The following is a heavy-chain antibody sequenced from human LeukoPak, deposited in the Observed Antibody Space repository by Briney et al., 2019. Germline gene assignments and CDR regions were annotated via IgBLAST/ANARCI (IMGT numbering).Heavy chain of an antibody. CDR2: VTGSGGRT. J-gene: IGHJ4*02. Sequence: PGGSLRLSCAASGFTFSSYAMSWVRQAPGEGLEWVSAVTGSGGRTYNSDSAKGRFTISRDNSKNMVYLQMNSLRAEDTAVYYCAKDRGYRQLWGFDYWGQGILVTVSS. CDR3: AKDRGYRQLWGFDY. V-gene: IGHV3-23*01. D-gene: IGHD5-18*01. CDR1: GFTFSSYA.